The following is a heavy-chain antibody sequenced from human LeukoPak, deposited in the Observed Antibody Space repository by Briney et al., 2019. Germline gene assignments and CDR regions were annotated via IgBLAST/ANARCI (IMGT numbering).Heavy chain of an antibody. Sequence: ASVKVTCKASGYTFTGYYMHWVRQAPGQGLERMGWINPNSGGTNYAQKFQGRVTMTRDTSISTAYMELSRLRSDDTAVYYCASLHMGITIFGVVSSRENAFDIWGQGTMVTVSS. D-gene: IGHD3-3*01. CDR2: INPNSGGT. CDR1: GYTFTGYY. V-gene: IGHV1-2*02. CDR3: ASLHMGITIFGVVSSRENAFDI. J-gene: IGHJ3*02.